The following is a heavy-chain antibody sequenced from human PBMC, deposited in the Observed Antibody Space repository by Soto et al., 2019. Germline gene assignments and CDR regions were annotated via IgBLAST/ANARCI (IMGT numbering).Heavy chain of an antibody. Sequence: GASVKVSCKASGGTFSRYAISWVRQAPGQGLEWVGGIIPIFGTANYAQKFQGRVTITADESTSTAYMELSSLRSEDTAVYYCARGHYDFWSGSYTPRGYYYGMDVWGQGTTVTVSS. CDR1: GGTFSRYA. D-gene: IGHD3-3*01. CDR3: ARGHYDFWSGSYTPRGYYYGMDV. J-gene: IGHJ6*02. CDR2: IIPIFGTA. V-gene: IGHV1-69*13.